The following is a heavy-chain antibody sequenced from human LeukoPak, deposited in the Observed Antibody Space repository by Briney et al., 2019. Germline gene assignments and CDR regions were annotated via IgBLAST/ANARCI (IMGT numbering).Heavy chain of an antibody. Sequence: PGGSLRLSCAASGFTFSDYHMSWIRQAPGKGLEWVSVIFGAGTTYYADSVKGRFTISRDNSKNTLYLQMNSLRAEDTAVYYCARAIQFGGYFDYWGQGTLATVST. CDR1: GFTFSDYH. CDR3: ARAIQFGGYFDY. CDR2: IFGAGTT. D-gene: IGHD2-15*01. V-gene: IGHV3-53*01. J-gene: IGHJ4*02.